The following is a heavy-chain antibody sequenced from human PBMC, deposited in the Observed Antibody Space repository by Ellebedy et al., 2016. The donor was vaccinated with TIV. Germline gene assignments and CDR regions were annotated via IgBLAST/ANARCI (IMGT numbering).Heavy chain of an antibody. Sequence: GESLKISCAASGFTVSSNYMSWVRQAPGKGLEWVSVIYSGGSTYYADSVKGRFTISRDNSKNTLYLQMNSLRAEDTAVYYCARDALGGSSFDYWGQGTLVTVSS. D-gene: IGHD1-26*01. CDR2: IYSGGST. J-gene: IGHJ4*02. CDR1: GFTVSSNY. V-gene: IGHV3-66*01. CDR3: ARDALGGSSFDY.